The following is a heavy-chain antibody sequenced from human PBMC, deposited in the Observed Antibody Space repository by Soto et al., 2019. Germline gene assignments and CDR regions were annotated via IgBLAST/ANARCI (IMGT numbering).Heavy chain of an antibody. D-gene: IGHD3-22*01. Sequence: SETLSLTCAVYGGSFSGYYWSWIRQAPGKGLEWIGEINHSGSTNYNPSLKSRVTISVDTSKNQFSLKLSSVTAADTAVYYCARRTYYYDSSGYYYLYYYGMDVWGQGTTVTVSS. V-gene: IGHV4-34*01. CDR2: INHSGST. J-gene: IGHJ6*02. CDR1: GGSFSGYY. CDR3: ARRTYYYDSSGYYYLYYYGMDV.